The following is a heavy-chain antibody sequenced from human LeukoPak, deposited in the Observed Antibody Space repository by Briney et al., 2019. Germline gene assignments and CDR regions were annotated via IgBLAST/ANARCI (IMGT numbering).Heavy chain of an antibody. V-gene: IGHV3-7*01. D-gene: IGHD4-17*01. CDR3: ARALYGDYASFDY. CDR2: IKQDGSEK. Sequence: GGSLRLSCAASGFTFSSYWMSWVRQATGKGLDWVANIKQDGSEKYYVDSVKGRFTISRDNAKNSLYLQMNSLRAEDTAVYYCARALYGDYASFDYWGQGTLVTVSS. J-gene: IGHJ4*02. CDR1: GFTFSSYW.